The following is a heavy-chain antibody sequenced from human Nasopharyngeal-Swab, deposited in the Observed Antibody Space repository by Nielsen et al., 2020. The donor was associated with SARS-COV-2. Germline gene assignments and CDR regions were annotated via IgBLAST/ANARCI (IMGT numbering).Heavy chain of an antibody. Sequence: GGSLRLSCAASGFTFSSYSMNWVRQAPGKGLEWVSYISSSSSTIYYADSVNGRFTISRDNAKNSLYLQMNSLRAEDTAVYYCARDSYYGDQNFDYWGQGTLVTVSS. CDR2: ISSSSSTI. CDR1: GFTFSSYS. D-gene: IGHD4-17*01. V-gene: IGHV3-48*04. CDR3: ARDSYYGDQNFDY. J-gene: IGHJ4*02.